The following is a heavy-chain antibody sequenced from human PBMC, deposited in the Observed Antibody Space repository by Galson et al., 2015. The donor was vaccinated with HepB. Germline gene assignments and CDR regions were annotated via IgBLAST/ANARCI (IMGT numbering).Heavy chain of an antibody. CDR1: GFTFSTYS. CDR2: ISSSGDTI. J-gene: IGHJ6*03. V-gene: IGHV3-48*01. CDR3: ARGGNYFYYYMDV. Sequence: SLRLSCAVSGFTFSTYSMNWVRQAPGKGLEWVSYISSSGDTIYHADSVKGRFSISRDSAKNSLYLQMNSLRPEDTAIYYCARGGNYFYYYMDVWGKGTTVTISS. D-gene: IGHD1-26*01.